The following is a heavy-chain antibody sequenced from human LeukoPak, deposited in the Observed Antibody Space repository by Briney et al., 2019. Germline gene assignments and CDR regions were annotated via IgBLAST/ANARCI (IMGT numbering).Heavy chain of an antibody. V-gene: IGHV4-34*01. D-gene: IGHD1-14*01. CDR3: ARFGSLNPDY. Sequence: SETLSLTCAVYGGSFSGYYWSWIRQPLGKGLEWIGEINHSGSTNYNPSLKSRVTISVDTSKNQFSLKLSSVTAADTAVYYCARFGSLNPDYWGQGTLVTVSS. CDR1: GGSFSGYY. J-gene: IGHJ4*02. CDR2: INHSGST.